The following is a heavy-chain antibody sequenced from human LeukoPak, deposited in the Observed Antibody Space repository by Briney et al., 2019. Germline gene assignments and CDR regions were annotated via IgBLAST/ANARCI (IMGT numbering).Heavy chain of an antibody. D-gene: IGHD3-10*01. CDR2: IFYSGST. Sequence: SETLSLTCTVSGGSINSYYWSWIRQPPGKGLEWIGYIFYSGSTNYSPSLKSRVTISVDTSKNQFSLKLSSVTAADTAVYYCARQAGAIRFDYWGQGTLVTVSS. V-gene: IGHV4-59*01. CDR3: ARQAGAIRFDY. CDR1: GGSINSYY. J-gene: IGHJ4*02.